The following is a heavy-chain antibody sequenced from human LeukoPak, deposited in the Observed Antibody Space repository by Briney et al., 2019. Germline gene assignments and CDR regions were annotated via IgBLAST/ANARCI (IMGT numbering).Heavy chain of an antibody. J-gene: IGHJ4*02. CDR1: GGSFRGYY. V-gene: IGHV4-34*01. Sequence: PSETLSLTCAVYGGSFRGYYWSWLPQPPGKGLEWLGEINHSGSTNYDPSLKSRVTISVETSENRFSLKKRPVDAAGNAVYYCARGGDPFDYWGQGTLVTVSS. CDR2: INHSGST. D-gene: IGHD2-21*02. CDR3: ARGGDPFDY.